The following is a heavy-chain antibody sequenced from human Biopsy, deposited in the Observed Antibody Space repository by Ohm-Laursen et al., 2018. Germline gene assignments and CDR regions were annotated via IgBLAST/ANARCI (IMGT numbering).Heavy chain of an antibody. CDR2: IYYDGIT. Sequence: SETLSLTCAVSGYSVTNDYYWGWIRQPPGKGLEGIGNIYYDGITYYNPSLKSRVAMSVNTSNIHFSLRLTSVTAADTAVYYCARVAGGYAYYYGMDVWGQGTTVIVSS. J-gene: IGHJ6*02. CDR3: ARVAGGYAYYYGMDV. D-gene: IGHD5-12*01. V-gene: IGHV4-38-2*01. CDR1: GYSVTNDYY.